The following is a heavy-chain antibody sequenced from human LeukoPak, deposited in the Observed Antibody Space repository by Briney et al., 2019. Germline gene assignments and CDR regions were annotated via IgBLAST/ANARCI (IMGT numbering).Heavy chain of an antibody. Sequence: ASVKVSCKASGYTFTTYDIHWVRHAPGQGLEWMAWMNPNSGNTGYARKFQGRVTLTRSNPPSTVYMELNSLKFEDTAVYYCARGMGLWSGYYGYWGQGTPVTVSS. CDR2: MNPNSGNT. CDR3: ARGMGLWSGYYGY. J-gene: IGHJ4*02. V-gene: IGHV1-8*01. CDR1: GYTFTTYD. D-gene: IGHD3-3*01.